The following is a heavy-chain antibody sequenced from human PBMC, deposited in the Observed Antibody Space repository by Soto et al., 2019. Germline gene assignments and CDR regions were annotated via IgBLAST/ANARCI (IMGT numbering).Heavy chain of an antibody. V-gene: IGHV3-7*01. CDR2: IKQDGSEK. J-gene: IGHJ6*02. CDR1: GFTFSSYW. D-gene: IGHD3-16*01. Sequence: EVQLVESGGGLVQPGGSLRLSCAASGFTFSSYWMSWVRQAPGKGLEWVANIKQDGSEKYYVEYVKGRFTISRDNAKNSLYRHINRRRGDDEYVYDFASGKNSRRRHHYPRDYGDYYYDMDFWGQGSTVIVS. CDR3: ASGKNSRRRHHYPRDYGDYYYDMDF.